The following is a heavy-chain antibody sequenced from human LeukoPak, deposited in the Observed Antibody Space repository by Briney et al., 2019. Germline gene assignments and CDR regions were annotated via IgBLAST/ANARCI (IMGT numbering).Heavy chain of an antibody. CDR1: GFTVSSSY. Sequence: GGSLILSCAASGFTVSSSYMSWVRQAPGKGLEWVSITYTDVNTNYADSVKGRFTISRDNSQNTLSLQMSSLRAEDTAVYYCARKNDLFNAAFDIWGQGTVVTVSS. V-gene: IGHV3-53*01. CDR2: TYTDVNT. J-gene: IGHJ3*02. CDR3: ARKNDLFNAAFDI. D-gene: IGHD1-1*01.